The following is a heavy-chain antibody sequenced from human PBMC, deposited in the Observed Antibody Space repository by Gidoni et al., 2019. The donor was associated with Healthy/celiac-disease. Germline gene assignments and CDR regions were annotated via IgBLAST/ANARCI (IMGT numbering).Heavy chain of an antibody. D-gene: IGHD4-4*01. CDR3: ARPTVTTGYYGMDV. Sequence: GGTFSSYAISWVRQAPGQGLEWMGRVIPILGIENYAQKFQGRVTITADKSTSTDYMERSSLRSEDTAVYYCARPTVTTGYYGMDVWGQGTTVTVSS. CDR2: VIPILGIE. V-gene: IGHV1-69*04. J-gene: IGHJ6*02. CDR1: GGTFSSYA.